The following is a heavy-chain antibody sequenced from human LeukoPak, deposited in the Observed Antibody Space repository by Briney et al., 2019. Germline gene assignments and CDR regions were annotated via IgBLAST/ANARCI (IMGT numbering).Heavy chain of an antibody. CDR3: DRDSGGIDY. CDR2: IYYSGST. J-gene: IGHJ4*02. V-gene: IGHV4-30-4*08. CDR1: GGSFSGYY. Sequence: SETLPLTCAAYGGSFSGYYWSWIRQPPGKGLEWIGYIYYSGSTYYNPSLKSRVTISVDTSKNQFSLKLSSVTAADTAVNYCDRDSGGIDYWGQGTLVPVSS. D-gene: IGHD2-15*01.